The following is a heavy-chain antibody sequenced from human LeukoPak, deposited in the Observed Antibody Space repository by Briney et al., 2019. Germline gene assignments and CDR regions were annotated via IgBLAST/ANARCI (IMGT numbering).Heavy chain of an antibody. V-gene: IGHV4-39*07. CDR3: ARAPIVVVVAATLPFNWFDP. CDR2: IYYSGST. J-gene: IGHJ5*02. CDR1: GGSISSSSYY. D-gene: IGHD2-15*01. Sequence: SETLSLTCTVSGGSISSSSYYWGWIRQPPGKGLEWIGSIYYSGSTYYNPSLKSRVTILLDTSKNQFSLQLSSVTAADTAVYYCARAPIVVVVAATLPFNWFDPWGQGTLVTVSS.